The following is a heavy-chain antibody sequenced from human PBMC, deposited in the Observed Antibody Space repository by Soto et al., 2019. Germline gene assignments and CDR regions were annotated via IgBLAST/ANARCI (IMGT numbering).Heavy chain of an antibody. D-gene: IGHD6-13*01. CDR1: GYTFTSYD. CDR3: ARVGYSSSWYFGVDYYYGMDV. Sequence: SVKVSCKASGYTFTSYDINWVREATVQGLEWMGWMNPNSGNTGYAQKFQGRVTMTRNTSISTAYMELSSLRSEDTAVYYCARVGYSSSWYFGVDYYYGMDVWGQGTTVTVSS. J-gene: IGHJ6*02. CDR2: MNPNSGNT. V-gene: IGHV1-8*01.